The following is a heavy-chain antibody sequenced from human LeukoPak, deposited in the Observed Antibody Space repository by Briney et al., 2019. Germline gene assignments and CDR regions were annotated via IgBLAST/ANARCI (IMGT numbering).Heavy chain of an antibody. D-gene: IGHD3-22*01. V-gene: IGHV3-30*18. Sequence: GGSLRLSCAASGFTFSNYGMHWVRQAPAKGLEWVAVISYDGSNKYYGDSVKGRFTISSDNSKNTLFLQMNSLRAEDTAVYYCAKGGTYYYDTSSAYDWSDYFHYWGQGTLVTVSS. CDR2: ISYDGSNK. CDR3: AKGGTYYYDTSSAYDWSDYFHY. J-gene: IGHJ4*02. CDR1: GFTFSNYG.